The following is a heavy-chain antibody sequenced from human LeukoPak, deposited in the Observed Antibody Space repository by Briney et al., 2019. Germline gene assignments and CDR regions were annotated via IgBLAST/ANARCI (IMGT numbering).Heavy chain of an antibody. CDR3: AKDLRYSSNHYYYYYGMDV. J-gene: IGHJ6*02. V-gene: IGHV3-30*02. Sequence: GGSLRLSCAASGFTFSSYGMHWVRQAPGKGLEWVAFIRYDGSNKYYADSVKGRFTISRDNSKNTLYLQMNSLRAEDTAVYYCAKDLRYSSNHYYYYYGMDVRGQGTTVTVSS. CDR1: GFTFSSYG. D-gene: IGHD6-13*01. CDR2: IRYDGSNK.